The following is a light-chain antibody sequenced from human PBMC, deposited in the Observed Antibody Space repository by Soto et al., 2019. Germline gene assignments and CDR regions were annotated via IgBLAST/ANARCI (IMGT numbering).Light chain of an antibody. Sequence: DIQMTQYPSSVAAAVGDRVTITCRASQGISTWLAWYQHKPGTAPKLLIFGAFSLQRGVPSRFAGSGSGTDFTLTIKSLQPEGVATYYCQQVTTFPRTFGQGTKVEIK. V-gene: IGKV1-12*01. CDR2: GAF. CDR1: QGISTW. CDR3: QQVTTFPRT. J-gene: IGKJ1*01.